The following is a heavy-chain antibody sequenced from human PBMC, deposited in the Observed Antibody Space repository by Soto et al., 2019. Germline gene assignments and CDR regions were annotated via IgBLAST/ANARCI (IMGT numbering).Heavy chain of an antibody. Sequence: SETLSLTCTVSGGSITSSSYYWGWIRQPPGKGLQWIGYIYSSGSTNYNPSLKSRVTISVDTSKNQFSLNLSSVTAADTAVYYCARQRRDFDYWGQGSLVTVSS. CDR3: ARQRRDFDY. CDR2: IYSSGST. J-gene: IGHJ4*02. CDR1: GGSITSSSYY. D-gene: IGHD6-25*01. V-gene: IGHV4-61*05.